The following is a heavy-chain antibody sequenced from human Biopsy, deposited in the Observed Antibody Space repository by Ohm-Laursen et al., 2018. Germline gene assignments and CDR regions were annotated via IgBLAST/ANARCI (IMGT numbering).Heavy chain of an antibody. D-gene: IGHD5-12*01. Sequence: GTPSLTCTVSGGSIISYYWNWIRQPAGKGLEWIGRIYTSGSTNYNPSLKSRVTMSVDTSKNQFSLKLTPLTAADTAVYFCAAVDYSAYTTVDHWGQGTLITVSS. V-gene: IGHV4-4*07. CDR3: AAVDYSAYTTVDH. CDR1: GGSIISYY. J-gene: IGHJ4*02. CDR2: IYTSGST.